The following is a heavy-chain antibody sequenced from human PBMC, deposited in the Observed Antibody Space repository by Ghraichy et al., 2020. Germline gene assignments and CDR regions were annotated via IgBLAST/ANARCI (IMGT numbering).Heavy chain of an antibody. Sequence: SETLSLTCTVSGGSISSSSYYWGWIRQPPGKGLEWIGSIYYSGSTYYNPSLKSRVTISVDTSKNQFSLKLSSVTAADTAVYYCARDTKQQLVLELGKFDYWGQGTLVTVSS. CDR3: ARDTKQQLVLELGKFDY. D-gene: IGHD6-13*01. V-gene: IGHV4-39*07. J-gene: IGHJ4*02. CDR2: IYYSGST. CDR1: GGSISSSSYY.